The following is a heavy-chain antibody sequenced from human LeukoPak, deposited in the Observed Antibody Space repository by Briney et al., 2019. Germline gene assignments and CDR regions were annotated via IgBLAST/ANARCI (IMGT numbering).Heavy chain of an antibody. CDR3: ARGYSGNSSGWYVFYYYYMDV. CDR2: ISSSSSYI. CDR1: GFTFSSYS. Sequence: GGSLRLSCAASGFTFSSYSMNWVRQAPGKGLEWVTSISSSSSYIYYADSVKGRFTISRDNAKNSLYLQMNSLRAEDTAVYYCARGYSGNSSGWYVFYYYYMDVWGKGTTVTVSS. V-gene: IGHV3-21*01. D-gene: IGHD6-19*01. J-gene: IGHJ6*03.